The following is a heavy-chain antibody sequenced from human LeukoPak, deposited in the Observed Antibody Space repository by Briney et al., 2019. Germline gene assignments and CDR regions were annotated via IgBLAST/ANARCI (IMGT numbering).Heavy chain of an antibody. CDR2: IRYDGNDK. CDR1: GFTFSHYG. Sequence: GGSLRLSCAASGFTFSHYGMHWVRQAPGKGLEWVAFIRYDGNDKYYAESVKGRFTISRDTSRNTLYLQMNSLRAEGTAMYYCAKDLMRDRWFGESWGQGTLVTVSS. J-gene: IGHJ5*02. CDR3: AKDLMRDRWFGES. D-gene: IGHD3-10*01. V-gene: IGHV3-30*02.